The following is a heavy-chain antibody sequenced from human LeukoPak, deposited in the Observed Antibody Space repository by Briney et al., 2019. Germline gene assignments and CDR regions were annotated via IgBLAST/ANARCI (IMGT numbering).Heavy chain of an antibody. V-gene: IGHV4-59*08. CDR2: IFYTGST. D-gene: IGHD5-24*01. J-gene: IGHJ6*03. CDR1: GASISSFY. CDR3: ARRTPTETIAGYYYYYMEV. Sequence: KTSETLSLTCTVSGASISSFYWSWIRQPPRKGLEWIWYIFYTGSTNYNPSLKSRVTMSVDTSKNQSSLSLRSVTAADTAVYFCARRTPTETIAGYYYYYMEVWGKGTTVTVSS.